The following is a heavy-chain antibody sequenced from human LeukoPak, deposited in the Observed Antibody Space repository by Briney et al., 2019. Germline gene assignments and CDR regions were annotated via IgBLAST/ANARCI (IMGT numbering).Heavy chain of an antibody. CDR2: IRSKAYGGTT. CDR1: GFTFSDAW. J-gene: IGHJ6*02. V-gene: IGHV3-49*04. Sequence: GGSLRLSCAASGFTFSDAWMSWVRQAPGKGLEWVGFIRSKAYGGTTEYAASVKGRFTISRDDSSRIAYLQMNSLKAEDTAVYYCTREVTADYNYYYGMDVWGQGTTVTVSS. CDR3: TREVTADYNYYYGMDV. D-gene: IGHD2-2*01.